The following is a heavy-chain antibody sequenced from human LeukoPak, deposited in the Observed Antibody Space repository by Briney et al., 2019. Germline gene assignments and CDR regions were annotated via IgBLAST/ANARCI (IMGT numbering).Heavy chain of an antibody. CDR2: INHSGST. CDR1: GGSFSGYY. Sequence: SETLSLTWAVYGGSFSGYYWSWIRQPPGKGLEWIGEINHSGSTNYNPSLKSRVTISVDTSKNQFSLKLSSVTAADTAVYYCARPGYYYGSGSYRGWHYYYMDVWGKGTTVTVSS. J-gene: IGHJ6*03. CDR3: ARPGYYYGSGSYRGWHYYYMDV. D-gene: IGHD3-10*01. V-gene: IGHV4-34*01.